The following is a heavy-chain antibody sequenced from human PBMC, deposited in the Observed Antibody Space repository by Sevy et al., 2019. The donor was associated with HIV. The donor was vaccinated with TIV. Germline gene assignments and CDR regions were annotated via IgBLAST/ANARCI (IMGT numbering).Heavy chain of an antibody. Sequence: GGSLRLSCAASGFTFSSYAMSWVRQSPGKGLEWVSAISGSGGSTYYADSVKGRFTISRDNSKNTLYLQMNSLRAEDTAVHYCAKDSYYYGSGSYMGPAPPTGGAFDIWGQGTMVTVSS. CDR1: GFTFSSYA. D-gene: IGHD3-10*01. V-gene: IGHV3-23*01. CDR3: AKDSYYYGSGSYMGPAPPTGGAFDI. J-gene: IGHJ3*02. CDR2: ISGSGGST.